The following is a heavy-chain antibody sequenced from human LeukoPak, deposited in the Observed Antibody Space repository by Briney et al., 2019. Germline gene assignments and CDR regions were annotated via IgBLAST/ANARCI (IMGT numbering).Heavy chain of an antibody. D-gene: IGHD6-13*01. V-gene: IGHV3-74*01. Sequence: GGSLRLSCAASGFTFSSYWMHWVRHAPGKGLVWVSRINSDGISTRYADSVKGRFTISRDNAKNTLYLQMNSLRAGDTAIYYCARAGGQLDFDYWGQGTLVTVPS. J-gene: IGHJ4*02. CDR2: INSDGIST. CDR1: GFTFSSYW. CDR3: ARAGGQLDFDY.